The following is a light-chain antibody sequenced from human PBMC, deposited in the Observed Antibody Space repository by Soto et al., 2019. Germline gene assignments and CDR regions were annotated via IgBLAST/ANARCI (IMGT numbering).Light chain of an antibody. J-gene: IGKJ3*01. CDR3: QHHYDCPLT. CDR2: GAS. Sequence: DIQMTQSPSSLSASVGDRVTITCQASQDIHQYLNWYQQKPGKPPNLLIYGASTLETGVPSRFRVRGSGTYFTFTISTLQPEDSATDYCQHHYDCPLTFGPGTTEDI. V-gene: IGKV1-33*01. CDR1: QDIHQY.